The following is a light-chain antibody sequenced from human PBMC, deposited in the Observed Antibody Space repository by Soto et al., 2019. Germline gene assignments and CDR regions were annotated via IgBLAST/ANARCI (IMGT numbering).Light chain of an antibody. CDR1: SSDVGGYNY. CDR2: EVS. V-gene: IGLV2-14*01. J-gene: IGLJ2*01. CDR3: SAYTSSSTVV. Sequence: QPVLTQPASVSGSPGQSITISYTGTSSDVGGYNYVSWYQQHPGKAPKLMIYEVSNRPSGVSNRYSGSKSGNTATLTISGRQDEDEADYYCSAYTSSSTVVFGGGTQLTVL.